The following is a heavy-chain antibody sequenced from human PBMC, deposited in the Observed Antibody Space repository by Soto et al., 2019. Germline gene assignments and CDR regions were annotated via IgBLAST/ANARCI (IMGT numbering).Heavy chain of an antibody. CDR3: VRDSLTARLTGRC. Sequence: GGSLRLSCAASGFTFSSYSMSWVRQAPGKGLEWVSNIKQDGSEKYYVDSVKGRFTISRDNAKNSLYLQMNSLRDEDTAVYYCVRDSLTARLTGRCWGQGTLVTVSS. CDR2: IKQDGSEK. V-gene: IGHV3-7*01. CDR1: GFTFSSYS. D-gene: IGHD6-6*01. J-gene: IGHJ4*02.